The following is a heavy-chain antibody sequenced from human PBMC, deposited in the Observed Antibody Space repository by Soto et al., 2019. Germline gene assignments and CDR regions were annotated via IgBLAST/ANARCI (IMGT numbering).Heavy chain of an antibody. D-gene: IGHD2-15*01. V-gene: IGHV4-61*01. CDR1: GGSVSSGSYY. Sequence: PSETLSLTCTVSGGSVSSGSYYWSWIRQPPGKGLEWIGYIYYSGSTNYNPSLKSRVTISVDTSKNQFSLKLISVTAADTAVFYCERDPDYCSGGSCYVHTWFHPCGQGTLVT. CDR2: IYYSGST. J-gene: IGHJ5*02. CDR3: ERDPDYCSGGSCYVHTWFHP.